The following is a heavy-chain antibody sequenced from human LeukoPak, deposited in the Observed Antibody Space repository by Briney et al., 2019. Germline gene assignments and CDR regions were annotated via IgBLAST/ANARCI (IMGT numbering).Heavy chain of an antibody. V-gene: IGHV1-69*13. J-gene: IGHJ4*02. Sequence: SVKVSCKASGGTFSSYAISWVRQAPGQGLEWMGGIIPIFGTASYAQKFQGRVTITADESTSTAYMELSSLRSEDTAVYYCARYGGYDPYSSSWYSYDYWGQGTLVTVSS. CDR2: IIPIFGTA. CDR3: ARYGGYDPYSSSWYSYDY. CDR1: GGTFSSYA. D-gene: IGHD6-13*01.